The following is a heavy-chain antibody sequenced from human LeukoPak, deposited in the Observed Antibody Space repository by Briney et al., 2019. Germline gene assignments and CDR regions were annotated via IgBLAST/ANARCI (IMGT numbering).Heavy chain of an antibody. CDR3: ARDQVGGQQLVRDNAFDI. CDR2: ISAYNGNT. Sequence: ASVKVSCKASGYTFTSYGISWVRQAPGQGLEWMGWISAYNGNTNYAQKLQGRVTMTTDTSTSTAYMELRSLRSDDTAVYYCARDQVGGQQLVRDNAFDIWGQGTMVTVSS. V-gene: IGHV1-18*01. D-gene: IGHD6-13*01. J-gene: IGHJ3*02. CDR1: GYTFTSYG.